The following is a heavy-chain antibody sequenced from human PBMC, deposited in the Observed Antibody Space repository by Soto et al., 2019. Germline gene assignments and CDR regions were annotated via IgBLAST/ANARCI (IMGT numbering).Heavy chain of an antibody. CDR2: ITGGGGDT. J-gene: IGHJ4*02. D-gene: IGHD2-2*01. Sequence: EVQLLDSGGGFVQPGGSLRLSCEASGFTFSDYAMSWVRQAPGRRLEWISAITGGGGDTYYADYVKGRVTISRDNSENTLYLQMSRLRAEDTALYYCVTGSSTSRRYYFDYWGQGTLVTVSS. V-gene: IGHV3-23*01. CDR3: VTGSSTSRRYYFDY. CDR1: GFTFSDYA.